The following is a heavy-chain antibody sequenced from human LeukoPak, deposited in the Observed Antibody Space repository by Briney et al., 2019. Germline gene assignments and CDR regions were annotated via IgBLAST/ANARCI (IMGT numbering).Heavy chain of an antibody. CDR2: IYYSGST. CDR1: GGSISSSSYY. J-gene: IGHJ4*02. V-gene: IGHV4-39*07. Sequence: SEILSLTCTVSGGSISSSSYYWGWIRQPPGKGLEWIGSIYYSGSTYYNPSLKSRVAISVDTSKNQFSLKLSSVTAADTAVYYCARGLNDSWTGENYWGQGTLVTVSS. D-gene: IGHD3-3*01. CDR3: ARGLNDSWTGENY.